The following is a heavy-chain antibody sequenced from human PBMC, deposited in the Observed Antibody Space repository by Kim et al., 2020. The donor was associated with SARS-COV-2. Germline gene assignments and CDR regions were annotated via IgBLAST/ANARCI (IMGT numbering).Heavy chain of an antibody. Sequence: GTTYYADSVKGRFTISRDNSKNTLYLQMNNLRADDTAVYYCATINAGQEKLWGQGTLVTVSS. CDR3: ATINAGQEKL. V-gene: IGHV3-23*01. CDR2: GTT. J-gene: IGHJ4*02.